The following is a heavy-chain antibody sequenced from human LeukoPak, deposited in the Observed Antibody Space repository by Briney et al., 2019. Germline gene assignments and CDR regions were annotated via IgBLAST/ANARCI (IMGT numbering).Heavy chain of an antibody. J-gene: IGHJ4*01. V-gene: IGHV3-64*02. CDR2: ISADGGTT. D-gene: IGHD3-10*01. CDR1: GFNFRAYG. Sequence: GGSLRLSCVASGFNFRAYGMHWVRQAPGQGLEYISAISADGGTTFHAESVKGRFTISRDNSKNTLYLQMGSLRIDDSALYYCVRGRGGPPFDFWGHGTLITVSS. CDR3: VRGRGGPPFDF.